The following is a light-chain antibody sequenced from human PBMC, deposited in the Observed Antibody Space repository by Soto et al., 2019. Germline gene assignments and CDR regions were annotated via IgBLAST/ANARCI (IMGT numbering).Light chain of an antibody. J-gene: IGKJ5*01. V-gene: IGKV3-15*01. CDR3: QQYNNCPIT. CDR2: RTS. Sequence: TQSPAILSASLGERVTISCRASQSIATLLAWYQHKPGQAPRLLIYRTSNWATGIPDRFSGSGSGTDFTLIISGLQSEDFAIYYCQQYNNCPITFGQGTRLEIK. CDR1: QSIATL.